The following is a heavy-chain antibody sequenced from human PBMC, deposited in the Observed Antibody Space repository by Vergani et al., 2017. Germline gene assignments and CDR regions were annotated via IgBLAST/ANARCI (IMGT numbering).Heavy chain of an antibody. V-gene: IGHV5-10-1*03. CDR1: GYSFTSYW. D-gene: IGHD5-12*01. Sequence: EVQLVQSGAEVKKPGESLRISCKGSGYSFTSYWISRVRQMPGKGLEWMGRIDPSDSYTNYSPSFQGHVTISADKSISTAYLQWSSLKASDTAMYYCASAVRGYSGYEGYYYGMDVWGQGTTVTVSS. CDR3: ASAVRGYSGYEGYYYGMDV. J-gene: IGHJ6*02. CDR2: IDPSDSYT.